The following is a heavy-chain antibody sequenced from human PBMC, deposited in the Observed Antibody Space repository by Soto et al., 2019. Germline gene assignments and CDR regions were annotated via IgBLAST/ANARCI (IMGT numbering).Heavy chain of an antibody. CDR3: ARDSGEPFNWNYVY. CDR2: IWYDGSNK. Sequence: GGSLRLSCAASGFTFSSYGMHWVRQAPGKGLEWVAVIWYDGSNKYYADSVKGRFTISRDNSKNTLYLQMNSLRAEDTAVYYCARDSGEPFNWNYVYWGQGTLVTVSS. J-gene: IGHJ4*02. D-gene: IGHD1-7*01. CDR1: GFTFSSYG. V-gene: IGHV3-33*08.